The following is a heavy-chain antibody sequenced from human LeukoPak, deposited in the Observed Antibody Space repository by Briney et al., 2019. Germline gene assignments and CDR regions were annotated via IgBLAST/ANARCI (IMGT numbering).Heavy chain of an antibody. V-gene: IGHV3-53*01. CDR3: AKSVGNPSGCFDY. J-gene: IGHJ4*02. CDR2: IYSGGST. D-gene: IGHD6-25*01. CDR1: GFPLRNYA. Sequence: TGGSLRLSCAASGFPLRNYAMSWVRQAPGKGLEWVSDIYSGGSTYYADSVKGRFTISRDNSKNTLYLQMNSLTVEDTAVYYCAKSVGNPSGCFDYWGQGSLVTVSS.